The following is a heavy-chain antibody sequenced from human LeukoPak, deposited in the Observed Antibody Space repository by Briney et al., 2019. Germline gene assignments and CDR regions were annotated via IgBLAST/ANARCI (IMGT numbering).Heavy chain of an antibody. CDR2: ISPNSGGT. CDR3: ARGRGERYYVEAFDI. Sequence: ASVKVSCKASGYTFIDYYMHWVRQAPGQGLEWIGWISPNSGGTKSVQKFQGRVTMTRDTSITTVYMELSGLSLDDTAVYYCARGRGERYYVEAFDIWGQGTAVTVSS. D-gene: IGHD1-26*01. V-gene: IGHV1-2*02. J-gene: IGHJ3*02. CDR1: GYTFIDYY.